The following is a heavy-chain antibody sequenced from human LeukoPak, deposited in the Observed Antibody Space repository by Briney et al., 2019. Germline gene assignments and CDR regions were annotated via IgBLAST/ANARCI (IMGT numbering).Heavy chain of an antibody. V-gene: IGHV4-59*01. Sequence: SETLSLTCTVSGGSISSYYWSWIRQPPGKGLEWIGYIYYSGSTNYNPSLKSRVTISVDMSKNQFSLKLSSVTAADTAVYYCARGDDFWSGYYIDYWGQGTLVTVSS. CDR1: GGSISSYY. D-gene: IGHD3-3*01. CDR3: ARGDDFWSGYYIDY. J-gene: IGHJ4*02. CDR2: IYYSGST.